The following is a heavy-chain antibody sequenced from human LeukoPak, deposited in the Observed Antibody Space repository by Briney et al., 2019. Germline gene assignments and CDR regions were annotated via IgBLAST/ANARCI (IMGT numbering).Heavy chain of an antibody. J-gene: IGHJ4*02. CDR2: ISSSSSSTI. CDR3: ARDHRGYSYAFDY. V-gene: IGHV3-48*04. Sequence: GGSLRLSCAASGFTFSSYSMNWVREAPGKGLEWVSYISSSSSSTIYYADSVKGRFTISRDNAKNSLYLQMNSLRAEDTAVYSCARDHRGYSYAFDYWGQGTLVTVSS. D-gene: IGHD5-18*01. CDR1: GFTFSSYS.